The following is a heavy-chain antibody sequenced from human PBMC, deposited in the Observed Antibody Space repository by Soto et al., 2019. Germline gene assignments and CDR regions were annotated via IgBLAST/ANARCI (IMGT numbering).Heavy chain of an antibody. CDR3: AKNVAEYGSGSYNYYMDV. Sequence: EVQLVESGGGLVQPGRSLRLSCAASGFTFDDYAMHWVRQAPGKGLEWVSGISWNSGSIGYADSVKGRFTISRDNAKNSLYLQMNSLRAEDTALYYCAKNVAEYGSGSYNYYMDVWGKGTTVTVSS. D-gene: IGHD3-10*01. J-gene: IGHJ6*03. CDR2: ISWNSGSI. CDR1: GFTFDDYA. V-gene: IGHV3-9*01.